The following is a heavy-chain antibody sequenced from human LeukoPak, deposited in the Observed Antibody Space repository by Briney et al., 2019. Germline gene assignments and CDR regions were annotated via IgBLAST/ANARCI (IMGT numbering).Heavy chain of an antibody. V-gene: IGHV4-59*01. J-gene: IGHJ5*02. CDR2: IYYGGST. CDR3: ARDLGGYGDYPNWFDP. D-gene: IGHD4-17*01. CDR1: GGSISSYY. Sequence: SETLSLTCTVSGGSISSYYWSWIRQPPGKGLEWIGYIYYGGSTNYNPSLKSRVTISVDTSKNQFSLKLSSVTAADTAVYYCARDLGGYGDYPNWFDPWGQGTLVTVSS.